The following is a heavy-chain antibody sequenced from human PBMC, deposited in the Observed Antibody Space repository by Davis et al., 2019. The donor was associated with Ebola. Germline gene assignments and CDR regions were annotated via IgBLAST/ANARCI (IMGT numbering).Heavy chain of an antibody. J-gene: IGHJ5*02. V-gene: IGHV1-69*04. CDR3: AREKWFDP. CDR2: IIPVVDTK. CDR1: GGTFTNYA. Sequence: AASVKVSCKTSGGTFTNYAVNWVRQAPGQGLEWMGRIIPVVDTKDYAQKFQGRVTLTADKATNTAYMELSGLRFDDTAVYYCAREKWFDPWGQGTLVSVTS.